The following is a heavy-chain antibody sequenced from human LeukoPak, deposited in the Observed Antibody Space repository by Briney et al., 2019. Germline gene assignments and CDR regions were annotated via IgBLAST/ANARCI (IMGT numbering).Heavy chain of an antibody. CDR3: ARESLVDCSSTSCYSPKNDNNWFDP. D-gene: IGHD2-2*01. CDR2: VYYSDRT. J-gene: IGHJ5*02. CDR1: GGSISSAPYY. V-gene: IGHV4-31*03. Sequence: PSQTLSLTCTVSGGSISSAPYYWSWIRQHPGKGLEWIGYVYYSDRTYYNPSLKSRLTISADTSKNQFSLKLSSVTAADTAVYYCARESLVDCSSTSCYSPKNDNNWFDPWGQGTLVTVSS.